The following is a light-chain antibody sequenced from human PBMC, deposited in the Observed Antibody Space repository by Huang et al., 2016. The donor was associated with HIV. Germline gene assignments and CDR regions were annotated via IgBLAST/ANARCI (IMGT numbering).Light chain of an antibody. J-gene: IGKJ4*01. CDR1: QSISSW. V-gene: IGKV1-5*03. CDR3: QQYSNYLLT. CDR2: KAS. Sequence: DIQMTQSPSTLSASVGDRVTITCRASQSISSWLVWYQQKPGKAPKFLIYKASNLESGVPSRFSGSGSGTEFTLTISSLQPDDFATYYCQQYSNYLLTFGGGTKVEIK.